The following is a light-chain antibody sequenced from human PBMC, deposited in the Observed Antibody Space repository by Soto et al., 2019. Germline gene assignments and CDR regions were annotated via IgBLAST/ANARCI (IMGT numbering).Light chain of an antibody. J-gene: IGKJ4*01. CDR3: QQYASSPLT. CDR1: QSVGRNY. CDR2: GAS. Sequence: PGERATLSCRASQSVGRNYLAWYKQKPGQAPRLLIYGASSRATGIPDTFSGSGSGTDFTLTISRLEPEDFAVYYCQQYASSPLTFGGGTKVEIK. V-gene: IGKV3-20*01.